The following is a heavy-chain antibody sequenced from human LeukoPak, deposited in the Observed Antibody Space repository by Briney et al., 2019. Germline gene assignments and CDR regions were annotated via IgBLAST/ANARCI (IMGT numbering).Heavy chain of an antibody. CDR3: ARGVGHCSSTSCYWYFDY. CDR1: GFTVSSNY. Sequence: GGSLRLSCAASGFTVSSNYMSWVRQAPGKGLEWVSSISSGSTYIYYADSVKGRFTISRDNAKNSLYLQMNSLRAEDTAVYYCARGVGHCSSTSCYWYFDYWGQGTLVTVSS. V-gene: IGHV3-21*01. J-gene: IGHJ4*02. CDR2: ISSGSTYI. D-gene: IGHD2-2*01.